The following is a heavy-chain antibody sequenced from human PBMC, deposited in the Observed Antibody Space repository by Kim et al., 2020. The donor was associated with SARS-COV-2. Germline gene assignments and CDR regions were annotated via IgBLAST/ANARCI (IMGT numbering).Heavy chain of an antibody. CDR2: IKQDGNQK. D-gene: IGHD6-19*01. CDR3: ARDGELYSSGKDALCI. J-gene: IGHJ3*02. V-gene: IGHV3-7*01. CDR1: GFTFSSYW. Sequence: GGSLRLSCAASGFTFSSYWMTWVRQAPGKGLEWVANIKQDGNQKYYVDSVKGRVTISRDNAKNSLYLQMNSLRAEDKAVFDCARDGELYSSGKDALCIWG.